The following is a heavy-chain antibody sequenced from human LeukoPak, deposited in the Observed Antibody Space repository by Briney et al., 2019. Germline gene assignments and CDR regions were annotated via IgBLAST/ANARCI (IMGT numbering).Heavy chain of an antibody. D-gene: IGHD2-2*01. J-gene: IGHJ4*02. CDR3: ASHVNYWYQYFDY. CDR1: GFTFSSYW. Sequence: PGGSLRLSCAASGFTFSSYWMHWVRQAPGKGLVWVSRINSDGSSTNYADSVKGRFTISRDNAKNTLYLQMNSLRAEDTAVYYCASHVNYWYQYFDYWGQGTLVTVSS. V-gene: IGHV3-74*01. CDR2: INSDGSST.